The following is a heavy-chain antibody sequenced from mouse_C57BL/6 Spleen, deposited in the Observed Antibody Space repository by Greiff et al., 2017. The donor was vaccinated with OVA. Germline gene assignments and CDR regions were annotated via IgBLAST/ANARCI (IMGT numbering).Heavy chain of an antibody. CDR1: GFSLTSYG. CDR2: IWSDGST. D-gene: IGHD1-1*01. Sequence: QVQLQQSGPGLVAPSQSLSITCTVSGFSLTSYGVHWVRQPPGKGLEWLVVIWSDGSTTYNSALKSRLSISKDNSTSQVFLKMNSLQTDDTAMYYCARHYYGSSYWYFDVWGTGTTVTVSS. J-gene: IGHJ1*03. CDR3: ARHYYGSSYWYFDV. V-gene: IGHV2-6-1*01.